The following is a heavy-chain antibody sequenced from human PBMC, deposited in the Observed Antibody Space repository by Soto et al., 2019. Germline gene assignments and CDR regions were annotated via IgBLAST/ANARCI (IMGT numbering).Heavy chain of an antibody. Sequence: QLHLVQSGAVVKKPGASVTVSCSASGYPVTAYYMRWVRQAPGRGLEWMGGVNPATGAAKYTQTFQGRVTMTRDTAKSTVFMELSGLTSEDTAVFYCARGGGVGVAGSAAFDMWGQGTLVTVSS. CDR2: VNPATGAA. CDR1: GYPVTAYY. D-gene: IGHD3-3*01. J-gene: IGHJ3*02. CDR3: ARGGGVGVAGSAAFDM. V-gene: IGHV1-2*02.